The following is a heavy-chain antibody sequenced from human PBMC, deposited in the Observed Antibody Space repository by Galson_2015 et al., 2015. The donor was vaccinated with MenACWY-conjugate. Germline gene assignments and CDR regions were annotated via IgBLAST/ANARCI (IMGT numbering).Heavy chain of an antibody. CDR3: ARDSSPKYNGVWYDVFDI. Sequence: NINQDGTKKNYVDSVKGRFSLSRDNTKGSVFLQMSSLRAEDTAVYYCARDSSPKYNGVWYDVFDIWGQGTMVSVSS. CDR2: INQDGTKK. J-gene: IGHJ3*02. V-gene: IGHV3-7*03. D-gene: IGHD6-19*01.